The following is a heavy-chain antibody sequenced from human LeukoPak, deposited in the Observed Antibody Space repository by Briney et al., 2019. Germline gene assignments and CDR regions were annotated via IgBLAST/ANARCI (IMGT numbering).Heavy chain of an antibody. J-gene: IGHJ4*02. CDR1: GYTFTGYN. Sequence: ASVNVSCKASGYTFTGYNIHWVRQAPGQRLEWMGWINPSKGNTKYSQKFQCRVTLTSETSISTVYMDLTRLTSDNTAVYYCVRDVHNKNDDYWGQGTLVTVSS. V-gene: IGHV1-2*02. D-gene: IGHD1-1*01. CDR2: INPSKGNT. CDR3: VRDVHNKNDDY.